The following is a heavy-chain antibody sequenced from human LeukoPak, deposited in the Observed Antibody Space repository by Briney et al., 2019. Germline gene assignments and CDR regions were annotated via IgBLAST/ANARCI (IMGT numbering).Heavy chain of an antibody. J-gene: IGHJ6*02. CDR2: IYSGGST. CDR1: GFTVSSNY. V-gene: IGHV3-53*01. Sequence: GGSLRLSCAASGFTVSSNYMSWVRQAPGKGLEWVSVIYSGGSTYYADSVKGRFTISRDNSKNTLYLQMNSLRAEDTAVYYCARYAYSSSWDYYGMDVWGQGTTVTVSS. CDR3: ARYAYSSSWDYYGMDV. D-gene: IGHD6-13*01.